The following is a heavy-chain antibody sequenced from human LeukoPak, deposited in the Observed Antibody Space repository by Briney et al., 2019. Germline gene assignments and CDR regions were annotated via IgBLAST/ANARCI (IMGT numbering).Heavy chain of an antibody. CDR2: IYHSGST. V-gene: IGHV4-4*02. CDR3: ARDASSGITGTDAFDI. CDR1: GGSISSSNW. D-gene: IGHD1-20*01. Sequence: SGTLSLTCAVSGGSISSSNWWSWVRQPPGKGLEWIGEIYHSGSTNYNPSLKSRVTISVDTSKNQFSLKLSSVTAADTAVYYCARDASSGITGTDAFDIWGQGTMVTVSS. J-gene: IGHJ3*02.